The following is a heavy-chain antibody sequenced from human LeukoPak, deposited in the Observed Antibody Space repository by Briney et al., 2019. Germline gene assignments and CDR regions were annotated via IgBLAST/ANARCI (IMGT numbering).Heavy chain of an antibody. V-gene: IGHV4-39*07. D-gene: IGHD2-15*01. CDR1: GGSISSSSYY. J-gene: IGHJ4*02. Sequence: PSETLSLTCTVSGGSISSSSYYWGWIRQPPGKGLEWIGSIYYSGSTYYNPSLKSRVTISVDTSKNQFSLKLSSVTAADTAVYYCARAYLVEVRFDYWGQGTLVTVSS. CDR3: ARAYLVEVRFDY. CDR2: IYYSGST.